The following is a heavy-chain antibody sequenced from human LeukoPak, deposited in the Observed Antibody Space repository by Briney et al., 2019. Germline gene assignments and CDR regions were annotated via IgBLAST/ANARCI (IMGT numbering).Heavy chain of an antibody. CDR1: GFTFKNYG. CDR2: ISYDGNNK. V-gene: IGHV3-30*18. J-gene: IGHJ3*02. Sequence: PGGSLRLSCTASGFTFKNYGMHWVRQAPGKGLEWVAVISYDGNNKYYADSVKGRFTISRDNSKNTLYLQMNSLRAEDTAVYYCAKEFHIVVVVAAAGNAFDIWGQGTMVTVSS. CDR3: AKEFHIVVVVAAAGNAFDI. D-gene: IGHD2-15*01.